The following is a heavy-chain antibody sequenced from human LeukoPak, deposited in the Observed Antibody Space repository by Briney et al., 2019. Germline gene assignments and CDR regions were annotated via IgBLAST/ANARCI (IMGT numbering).Heavy chain of an antibody. CDR1: GYTFSNYD. CDR3: ARNGREARHFQH. D-gene: IGHD6-6*01. J-gene: IGHJ1*01. Sequence: ASVKVSCKASGYTFSNYDINWVRQATGQGLEWMGWMNPNSGNTGYVQKFQGRVTFTRDASTTTAYMELTSLRSEDTAVYYCARNGREARHFQHWGQGTLVNVSS. V-gene: IGHV1-8*03. CDR2: MNPNSGNT.